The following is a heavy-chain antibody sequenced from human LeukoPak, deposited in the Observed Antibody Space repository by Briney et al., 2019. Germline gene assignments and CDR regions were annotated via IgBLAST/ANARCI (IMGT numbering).Heavy chain of an antibody. CDR3: AISSSGDNGYYHGMDV. D-gene: IGHD3-3*01. J-gene: IGHJ6*02. CDR2: IYSDGST. CDR1: GFTVSSNY. V-gene: IGHV3-53*04. Sequence: PGGSLRLSCAASGFTVSSNYMSWVRQAPGKGLEWVSLIYSDGSTYYADSVKGRFSISRHNSKNTLYLQMNSLRAEDTAVYYCAISSSGDNGYYHGMDVWGQGTTVTVSS.